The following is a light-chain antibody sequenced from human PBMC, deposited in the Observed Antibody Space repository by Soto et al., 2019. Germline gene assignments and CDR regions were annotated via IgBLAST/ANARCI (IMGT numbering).Light chain of an antibody. CDR3: TSYSRYRVLV. Sequence: QSVLTQPASVSGSLGQSITISCTGTGSDIGGYKYVSWYQQHPGKAPKLIIFEVSNRPSGVSDRFSGSNSGNTASLTISGLQAEDEADYYCTSYSRYRVLVFGGGTKVTVL. J-gene: IGLJ3*02. CDR2: EVS. CDR1: GSDIGGYKY. V-gene: IGLV2-14*01.